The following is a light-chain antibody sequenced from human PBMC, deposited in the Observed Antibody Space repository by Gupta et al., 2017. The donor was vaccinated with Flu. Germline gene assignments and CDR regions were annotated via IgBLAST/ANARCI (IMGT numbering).Light chain of an antibody. J-gene: IGKJ2*01. Sequence: PGETATLSCRASRRVSGNLAWYQQKPGHSPRLLIHGASIRATDVPARFSGSGSGTDFTLTITSLQSEDFAVYYCQQYDSWPLFGQGTKLEI. CDR2: GAS. V-gene: IGKV3-15*01. CDR3: QQYDSWPL. CDR1: RRVSGN.